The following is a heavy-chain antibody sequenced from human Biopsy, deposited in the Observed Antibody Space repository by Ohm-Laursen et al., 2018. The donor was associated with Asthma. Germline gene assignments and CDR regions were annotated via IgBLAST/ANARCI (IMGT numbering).Heavy chain of an antibody. D-gene: IGHD3-10*01. J-gene: IGHJ6*02. V-gene: IGHV1-18*01. CDR2: ISVYNGNT. CDR3: ARAVDYSRYYGIDV. Sequence: GSSVKVSCKTSGYTFNSAGITWVQQAPGQGLEWMGWISVYNGNTKVAQKLQDRVTMITDTSTSTAYMELRSLRSDDTAVYFCARAVDYSRYYGIDVWGQGTTVTVS. CDR1: GYTFNSAG.